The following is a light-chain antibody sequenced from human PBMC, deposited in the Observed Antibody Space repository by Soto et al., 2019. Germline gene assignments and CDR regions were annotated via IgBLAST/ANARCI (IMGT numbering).Light chain of an antibody. Sequence: QSALTQPASVSGSPGQSITISCTGTSSDVGGYNYVSWYQQHPGKAPKLMIYDVSNRPSGVSNRFSGSKSGNTASLTISGLQAQDEADYYCSSSTSSSTLYVVFGGGTKVTVL. V-gene: IGLV2-14*01. J-gene: IGLJ2*01. CDR1: SSDVGGYNY. CDR2: DVS. CDR3: SSSTSSSTLYVV.